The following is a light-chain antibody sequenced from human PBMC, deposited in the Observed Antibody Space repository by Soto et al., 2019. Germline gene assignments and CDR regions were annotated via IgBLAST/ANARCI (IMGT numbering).Light chain of an antibody. CDR2: EAS. CDR3: QHQSYR. V-gene: IGKV1-5*03. CDR1: QSISKW. Sequence: DIQMTQSPSTLSASVGDRVTITCRATQSISKWLVWYQQKPGKAPKLLIYEASSLDSGVPSRFSGSGSGTEFSLTISSMQPDEFATYYCQHQSYRLGQGTRLEIK. J-gene: IGKJ2*03.